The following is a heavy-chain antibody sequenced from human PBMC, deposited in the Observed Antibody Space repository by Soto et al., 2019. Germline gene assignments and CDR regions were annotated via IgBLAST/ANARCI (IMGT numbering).Heavy chain of an antibody. D-gene: IGHD2-2*01. CDR3: SSGQYHHVSNYYCALAV. J-gene: IGHJ6*02. CDR2: FIPMFNRP. V-gene: IGHV1-69*01. Sequence: QVQLVQSGAEVKKPGASVKVSCKASGGTFSSYAISWVRQAPGQGIEWMGGFIPMFNRPHSARKFQGRVTITADESTRTAYMDLGTLRSEDTGVYDCSSGQYHHVSNYYCALAVLGHGTTVTVSS. CDR1: GGTFSSYA.